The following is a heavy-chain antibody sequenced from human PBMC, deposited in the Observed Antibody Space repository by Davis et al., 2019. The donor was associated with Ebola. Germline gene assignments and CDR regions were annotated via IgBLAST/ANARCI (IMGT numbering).Heavy chain of an antibody. D-gene: IGHD1-7*01. V-gene: IGHV1-3*01. CDR1: GYTFTSYA. CDR3: ASLELRGRYYGMDV. CDR2: INAGNGNT. J-gene: IGHJ6*02. Sequence: AASVKVSCKASGYTFTSYAMHWVRRAPGQRLEWMGWINAGNGNTKYSQKFQGRVTITRDTSASTAYMELSSLRSEDTAVYYCASLELRGRYYGMDVWGQGTTVTVSS.